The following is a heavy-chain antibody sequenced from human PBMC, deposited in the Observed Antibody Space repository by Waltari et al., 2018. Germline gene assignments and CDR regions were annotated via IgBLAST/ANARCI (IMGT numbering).Heavy chain of an antibody. J-gene: IGHJ5*02. D-gene: IGHD3-22*01. V-gene: IGHV4-31*01. CDR3: ARAGGSSGYQFDP. CDR1: GRSISSGGYY. CDR2: IYYSGST. Sequence: QVQLQESGPGLVKPSQTLSLTCTVSGRSISSGGYYWSWIRQHPGKGLELIGYIYYSGSTYHNPSRKSLVTIHVDMSKNQFSLKLSAVTAADTAVDYCARAGGSSGYQFDPWGQGTLVTVSS.